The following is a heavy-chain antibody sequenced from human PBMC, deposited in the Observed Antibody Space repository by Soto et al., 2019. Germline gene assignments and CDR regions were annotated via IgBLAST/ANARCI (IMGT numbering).Heavy chain of an antibody. Sequence: SETLSLTCTVSGGSIISGGYYWIWIRQHPGKGLEWIGYIYYSGSTYYNPSLKSRVTISVDTSKNQFSLKLSSVTAADTAVYYCARLITGTLGGPWGQGTLVTVSS. CDR2: IYYSGST. J-gene: IGHJ5*02. CDR3: ARLITGTLGGP. V-gene: IGHV4-31*03. D-gene: IGHD1-20*01. CDR1: GGSIISGGYY.